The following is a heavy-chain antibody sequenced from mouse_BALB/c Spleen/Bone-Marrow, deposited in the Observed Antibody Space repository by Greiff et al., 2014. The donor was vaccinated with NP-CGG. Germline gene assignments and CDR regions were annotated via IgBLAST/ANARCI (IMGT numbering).Heavy chain of an antibody. CDR1: GFSLTSYG. CDR2: IWAGGST. J-gene: IGHJ4*01. D-gene: IGHD2-14*01. V-gene: IGHV2-9*02. CDR3: ARVGYRYDGYAMDY. Sequence: VKLVESGPGLVAPSQSLSITCTVSGFSLTSYGVQWVRQPPGKGLEWLGVIWAGGSTNYNSALMSRLSISKDNSKSQVFLKMNSLQTDDTAMYYCARVGYRYDGYAMDYWGQGTSVTVSS.